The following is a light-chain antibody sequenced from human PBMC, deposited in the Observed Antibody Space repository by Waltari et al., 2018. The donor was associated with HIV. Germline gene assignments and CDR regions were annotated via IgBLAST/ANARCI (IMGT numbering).Light chain of an antibody. J-gene: IGKJ1*01. CDR3: QQYRSSSWT. Sequence: EIVLTQSPGTLSLSPGERATLSCRASQSVSSSYLAWYQQKPGQAPRLLSYGASSRATGIPDRFSGSGSGTDFTLTISRLEPEDFAVYYCQQYRSSSWTFGQGTKVEIK. V-gene: IGKV3-20*01. CDR2: GAS. CDR1: QSVSSSY.